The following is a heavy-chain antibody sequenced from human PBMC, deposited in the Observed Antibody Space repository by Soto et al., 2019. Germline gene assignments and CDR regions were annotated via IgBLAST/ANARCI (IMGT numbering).Heavy chain of an antibody. V-gene: IGHV4-30-4*01. CDR1: GGSISSGDYY. CDR2: IYYSGST. D-gene: IGHD1-1*01. Sequence: PSETLSLTCTVSGGSISSGDYYWSWIRQPPGKGLEWIGYIYYSGSTYYNPSLKSRVTISVDTSKNQFSLKLSSVTAADTATYYCARIIDGGTAVYYFDYWGQGTLVTVSS. J-gene: IGHJ4*02. CDR3: ARIIDGGTAVYYFDY.